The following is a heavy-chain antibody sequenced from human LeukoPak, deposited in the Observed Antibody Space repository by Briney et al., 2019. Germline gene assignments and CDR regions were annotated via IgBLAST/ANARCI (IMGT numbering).Heavy chain of an antibody. CDR3: ASQGYGGYGMDV. CDR1: GGSISSSSYY. V-gene: IGHV4-39*01. J-gene: IGHJ6*02. D-gene: IGHD4-23*01. CDR2: IYYSGST. Sequence: SETLSLTCIVSGGSISSSSYYWGWIRQPPGKGLEWIGSIYYSGSTYYNPSLKSRVTIFVDMSKNQFSLKLSSVTAADTAVYYCASQGYGGYGMDVWGQGTTVTVSS.